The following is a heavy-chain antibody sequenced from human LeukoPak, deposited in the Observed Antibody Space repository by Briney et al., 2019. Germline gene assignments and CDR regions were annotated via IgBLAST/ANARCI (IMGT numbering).Heavy chain of an antibody. D-gene: IGHD1-26*01. CDR3: ARGWELDY. CDR2: INTYNGNT. CDR1: GYTFTSCG. J-gene: IGHJ4*02. Sequence: GASVKVSCKGSGYTFTSCGISWVRQAPGQGLEWMGWINTYNGNTNYAQNLQGRVTLTTDASTSTAYMELRSLRSNDTAVYYCARGWELDYWGQGTLVTVSS. V-gene: IGHV1-18*01.